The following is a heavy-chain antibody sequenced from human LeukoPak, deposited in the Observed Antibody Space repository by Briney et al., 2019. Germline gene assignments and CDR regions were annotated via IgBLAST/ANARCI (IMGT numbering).Heavy chain of an antibody. CDR1: GYTFTGNY. CDR3: ARGDSGYDHFYHMDV. V-gene: IGHV1-2*02. D-gene: IGHD5-12*01. Sequence: ASVTVSCKSSGYTFTGNYMHWVRHAPGQGLEWMGWINPNSSGTNYAHKFQGRVTMTRETSISTAYMELRRLIFDDTAVYYCARGDSGYDHFYHMDVWGKGTTVTISS. J-gene: IGHJ6*03. CDR2: INPNSSGT.